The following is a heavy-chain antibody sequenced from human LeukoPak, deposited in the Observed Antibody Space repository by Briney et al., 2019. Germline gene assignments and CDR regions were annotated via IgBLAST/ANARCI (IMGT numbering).Heavy chain of an antibody. Sequence: PSETLSLTCTVSGGSISSYYWSWIRQPPGKGLEWIGYIYYSGSTNYNPSLKSRVTISVDTSKNQFSLKLSSVTAADTAVYYCARVSRYCSSTSCERWFDPWGQGTLVTVSS. V-gene: IGHV4-59*01. J-gene: IGHJ5*02. CDR1: GGSISSYY. D-gene: IGHD2-2*01. CDR2: IYYSGST. CDR3: ARVSRYCSSTSCERWFDP.